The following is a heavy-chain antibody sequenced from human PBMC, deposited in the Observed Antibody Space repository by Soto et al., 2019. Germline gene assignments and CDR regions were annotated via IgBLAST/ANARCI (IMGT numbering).Heavy chain of an antibody. Sequence: ASVKVSCKASGGTFSSYAISWVRQAPGQGLEWMGGIIPIFGTANYAQKFQGRVTITADESTSTAYMELSSLRSEDTAVYYCAREKLAAAGLFDYWGQGTLVTVSS. CDR3: AREKLAAAGLFDY. J-gene: IGHJ4*02. D-gene: IGHD6-13*01. CDR2: IIPIFGTA. V-gene: IGHV1-69*13. CDR1: GGTFSSYA.